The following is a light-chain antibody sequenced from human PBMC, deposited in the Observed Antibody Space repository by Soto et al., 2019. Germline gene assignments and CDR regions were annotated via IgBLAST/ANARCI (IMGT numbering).Light chain of an antibody. J-gene: IGLJ1*01. CDR3: SSFSNSDTPYV. CDR2: DVS. Sequence: QSALAQPASVSGSPGQSITISCAGTSRDIGGYDFLSWYQQHPGEAPKLMIFDVSDRPSGVSDRFSGSKSGDTASLTISGLQAEDEADYYCSSFSNSDTPYVFGTGTKLTVL. CDR1: SRDIGGYDF. V-gene: IGLV2-14*03.